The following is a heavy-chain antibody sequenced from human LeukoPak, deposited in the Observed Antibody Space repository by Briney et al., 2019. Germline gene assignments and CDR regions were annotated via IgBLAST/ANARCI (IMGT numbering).Heavy chain of an antibody. CDR3: ARRPRNSGTYDGPPGLDY. J-gene: IGHJ4*02. CDR2: INHRGST. Sequence: SETLSLTCAVYGGSFSGYYWSWIRQPPGKGLEWIGEINHRGSTNYKPSLKSRVTISVDTSKNQFSLKLNSVTAADTSVYYCARRPRNSGTYDGPPGLDYWGQGTLVTVSS. D-gene: IGHD1-26*01. CDR1: GGSFSGYY. V-gene: IGHV4-34*01.